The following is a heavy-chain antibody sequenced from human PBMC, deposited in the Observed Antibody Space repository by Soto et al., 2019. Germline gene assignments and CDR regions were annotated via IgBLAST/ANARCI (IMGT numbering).Heavy chain of an antibody. CDR2: IYHSGAT. CDR3: AREMSYYFDS. J-gene: IGHJ4*01. Sequence: QVQLQESGSGLVKPSQTLVLTCTVSGDSISRDGYSWSWLRQPPGKGLEWIGYIYHSGATYDNPSLKSRVTTSVDKSKNQFSLRLASVTAADTAVYYCAREMSYYFDSWGHGTLVTVSS. CDR1: GDSISRDGYS. V-gene: IGHV4-30-2*01.